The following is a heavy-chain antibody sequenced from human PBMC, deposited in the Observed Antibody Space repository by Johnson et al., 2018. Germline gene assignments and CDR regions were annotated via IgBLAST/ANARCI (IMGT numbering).Heavy chain of an antibody. J-gene: IGHJ5*02. CDR1: GFTFSSYW. CDR3: ARDRGYCTNGVCPNWFDP. Sequence: EVQLVESGGGLVKPGGSLRLSCAASGFTFSSYWMHWVRLAPGKGLVWVSRINNDGSNTMYADSVKGRFTNASDNAKNTLYLQMNSLRAEDKAVYYCARDRGYCTNGVCPNWFDPWGQGTLVTVTS. D-gene: IGHD2-8*01. V-gene: IGHV3-74*03. CDR2: INNDGSNT.